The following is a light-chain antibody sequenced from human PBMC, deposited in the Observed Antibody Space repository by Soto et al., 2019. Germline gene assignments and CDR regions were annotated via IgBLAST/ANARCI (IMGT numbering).Light chain of an antibody. Sequence: EIVMTQSPATLSVSPGERATLSCRASQSVSSNLAWYQQKPGQAPRLLMYAASTRATGVPARFSGRGSGTGFTLTISSLQSEDFAVYYCQQYNNWPRTFGQGTKVDIK. CDR2: AAS. CDR3: QQYNNWPRT. V-gene: IGKV3-15*01. CDR1: QSVSSN. J-gene: IGKJ1*01.